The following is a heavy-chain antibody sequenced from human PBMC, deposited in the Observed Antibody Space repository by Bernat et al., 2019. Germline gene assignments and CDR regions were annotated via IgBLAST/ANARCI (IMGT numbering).Heavy chain of an antibody. CDR3: ARVRRGSSHRSFDI. J-gene: IGHJ3*02. V-gene: IGHV3-53*01. CDR1: GFTVSSNY. D-gene: IGHD2-15*01. CDR2: IYSGGST. Sequence: EVQLVESGGGLIQPGGSLRLSCAASGFTVSSNYMSWVRQAPGKGLEWVSVIYSGGSTYYADSVKGRFTISRDNSKNTLYLQMNSLRAEDTAVYYCARVRRGSSHRSFDIWGQGTMVTVSS.